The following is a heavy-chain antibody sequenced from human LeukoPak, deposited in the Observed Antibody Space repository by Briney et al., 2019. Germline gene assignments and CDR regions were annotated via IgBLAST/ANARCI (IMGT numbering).Heavy chain of an antibody. CDR1: GFTFSDYY. CDR2: ISYDGSNK. CDR3: ARSCYGDYYFDY. D-gene: IGHD4-17*01. J-gene: IGHJ4*02. V-gene: IGHV3-30*03. Sequence: PGGSLRLSCAASGFTFSDYYMSWIRQAPGKGLEWVAVISYDGSNKYYADSVKGRFTISRDNSKNTLYLQMNSLRAEDTAVYYCARSCYGDYYFDYWGQGTLVTVSS.